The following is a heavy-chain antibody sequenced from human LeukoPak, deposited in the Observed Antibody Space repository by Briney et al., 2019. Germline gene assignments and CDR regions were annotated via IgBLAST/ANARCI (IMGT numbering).Heavy chain of an antibody. V-gene: IGHV5-51*03. CDR3: VRSRGYSYGYSYYFDY. Sequence: PGESLQISCKGSGYSFTSYWIGWVRQMPGKGLEWMGITYPGDSETRYSPSFQGQVTISADKSISTAYLQWSSLKASDTAMYYCVRSRGYSYGYSYYFDYWGQGTLVTVSS. J-gene: IGHJ4*02. CDR2: TYPGDSET. CDR1: GYSFTSYW. D-gene: IGHD5-18*01.